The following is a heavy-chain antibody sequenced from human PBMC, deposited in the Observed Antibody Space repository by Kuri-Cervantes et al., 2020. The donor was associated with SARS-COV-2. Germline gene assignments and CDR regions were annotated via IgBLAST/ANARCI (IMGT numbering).Heavy chain of an antibody. CDR3: ATGPPFLEWHNWFDP. CDR2: ISGYSGNT. D-gene: IGHD3-3*02. CDR1: GYNFNSYG. Sequence: ASVKVSCKTSGYNFNSYGVTWVRQAPGQGLEWMGWISGYSGNTDYAQRFQDRVILTRDTYTGTAYMELRSLRSEDTAVYYCATGPPFLEWHNWFDPWGQGTLVTVSS. V-gene: IGHV1-18*01. J-gene: IGHJ5*02.